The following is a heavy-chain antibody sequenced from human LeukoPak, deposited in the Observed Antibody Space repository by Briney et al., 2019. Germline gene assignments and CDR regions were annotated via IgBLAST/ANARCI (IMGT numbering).Heavy chain of an antibody. CDR3: VRLTRYGDYEH. CDR2: IYYSGST. Sequence: SETLSLTCSVSGGSISSYYWSWIRQPPGKGLEWIGYIYYSGSTNYNPSLKSRATISVDTSKNQFSLKLSSVTAADTAVYYCVRLTRYGDYEHWGQGTLVTVSS. CDR1: GGSISSYY. J-gene: IGHJ4*02. D-gene: IGHD4-17*01. V-gene: IGHV4-59*08.